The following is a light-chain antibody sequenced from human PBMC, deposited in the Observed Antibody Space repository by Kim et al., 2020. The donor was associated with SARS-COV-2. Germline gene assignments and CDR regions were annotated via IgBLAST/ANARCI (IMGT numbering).Light chain of an antibody. CDR1: SSKVGADNG. CDR3: QSYDSSLSGPV. Sequence: RVTSSCTGSSSKVGADNGVNWYQQLQGTAAKLLRYANNNRPSGVPDRFSGSRSGTSASLAITGLQAEDEADYDCQSYDSSLSGPVCGGGAKLNVL. CDR2: ANN. V-gene: IGLV1-40*01. J-gene: IGLJ3*02.